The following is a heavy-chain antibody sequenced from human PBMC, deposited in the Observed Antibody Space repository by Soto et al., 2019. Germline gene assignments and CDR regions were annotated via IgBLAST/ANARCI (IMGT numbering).Heavy chain of an antibody. Sequence: QVQLQESGPGLVKPSGTLSLTCAVSGGSISSSNWWSWVRQPPGKGLEWIGEIYHSGSTNYNPSLRIRVTISVDKSKNQFSLKRSSVTAADTAVYYCARAAMGGSSWPFDYWGQGTLVTVSS. CDR1: GGSISSSNW. J-gene: IGHJ4*02. CDR2: IYHSGST. V-gene: IGHV4-4*02. CDR3: ARAAMGGSSWPFDY. D-gene: IGHD6-13*01.